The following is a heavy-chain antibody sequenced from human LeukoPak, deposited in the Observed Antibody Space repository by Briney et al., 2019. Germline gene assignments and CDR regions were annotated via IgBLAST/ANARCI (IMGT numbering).Heavy chain of an antibody. Sequence: ASVKVSCEASGYTFTSYYMHWVRQAPGQGLEWMGIINPSGGSTSYAQKFQGRVTMTRDTSTSTVYMELSSLRSEDTAVYYCARSYGSGTPMDVWGQGTTVTVSS. V-gene: IGHV1-46*01. CDR3: ARSYGSGTPMDV. CDR2: INPSGGST. J-gene: IGHJ6*02. D-gene: IGHD3-10*01. CDR1: GYTFTSYY.